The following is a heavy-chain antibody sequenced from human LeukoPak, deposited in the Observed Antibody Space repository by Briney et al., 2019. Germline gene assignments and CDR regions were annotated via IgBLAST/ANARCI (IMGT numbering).Heavy chain of an antibody. CDR3: ARGDSSGYGFDRNWFDP. CDR1: GGSISSYY. CDR2: IYTSGST. Sequence: SETLSLTCTVSGGSISSYYWSWIRQPAGKGLEWIGRIYTSGSTNYNPSLKSRVTMSVDTSKNQFSLKLSSVTAADTAVYYCARGDSSGYGFDRNWFDPWGQGTLVTVSS. V-gene: IGHV4-4*07. D-gene: IGHD3-22*01. J-gene: IGHJ5*02.